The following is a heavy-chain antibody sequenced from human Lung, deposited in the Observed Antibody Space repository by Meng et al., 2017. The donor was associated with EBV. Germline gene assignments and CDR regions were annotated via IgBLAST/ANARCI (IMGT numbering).Heavy chain of an antibody. J-gene: IGHJ4*02. CDR2: INPSGGST. CDR1: GYTFTSYA. CDR3: ARDHRKNDYGDYAFDY. Sequence: QVELVQSGSELKKPGASVKVSCKASGYTFTSYAMSWVRQAPGKGLEWMGIINPSGGSTSYAQKFQGRVTMTRDTSTSTVYMELSSLRSEDTAVYYCARDHRKNDYGDYAFDYWGQGTLVTVSS. D-gene: IGHD4-17*01. V-gene: IGHV1-46*01.